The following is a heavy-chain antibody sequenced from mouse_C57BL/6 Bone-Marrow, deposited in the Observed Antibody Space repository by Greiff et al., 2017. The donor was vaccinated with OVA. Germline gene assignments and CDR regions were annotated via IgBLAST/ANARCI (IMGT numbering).Heavy chain of an antibody. J-gene: IGHJ2*01. D-gene: IGHD1-1*01. CDR2: IYPRDGST. Sequence: VKLQESGPELVKPGASVKLSCKASGYTFTSYDINWVKQRPGQGLEWIGWIYPRDGSTKYNEKFKGKATLTVDTSSSTAYMELHSLTSEDSAVYFCARCHYYGSSHFDYWGQGTTLTVSS. CDR1: GYTFTSYD. V-gene: IGHV1-85*01. CDR3: ARCHYYGSSHFDY.